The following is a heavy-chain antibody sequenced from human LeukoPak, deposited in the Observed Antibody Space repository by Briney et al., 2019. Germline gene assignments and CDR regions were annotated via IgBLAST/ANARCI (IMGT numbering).Heavy chain of an antibody. CDR3: SRDLGTGRPHDF. Sequence: PGGSLRLSCAASGFTFSSYEMNWVRQAPGKGLEWVSYISSSGRTIYYEDSVKGRFSISRDNAKNSLYLQMNSLRAEDTALYYCSRDLGTGRPHDFWGQGTLVTVSS. D-gene: IGHD3/OR15-3a*01. CDR1: GFTFSSYE. V-gene: IGHV3-48*03. CDR2: ISSSGRTI. J-gene: IGHJ4*02.